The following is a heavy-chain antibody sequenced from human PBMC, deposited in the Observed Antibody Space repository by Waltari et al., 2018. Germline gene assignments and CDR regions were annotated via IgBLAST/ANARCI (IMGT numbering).Heavy chain of an antibody. D-gene: IGHD4-4*01. CDR2: IYYSGST. CDR1: GGSISSYY. V-gene: IGHV4-59*01. Sequence: QVQLQESGPGLVKPSETLSLTCTVSGGSISSYYWSWIRQPPGKGLEWIGYIYYSGSTNYNPSLKSRVTISVDTSKNQFSLKLSSVTAADTAVYYCARGVVSRYSNYVRYFDYWGQGTLVTVSS. J-gene: IGHJ4*02. CDR3: ARGVVSRYSNYVRYFDY.